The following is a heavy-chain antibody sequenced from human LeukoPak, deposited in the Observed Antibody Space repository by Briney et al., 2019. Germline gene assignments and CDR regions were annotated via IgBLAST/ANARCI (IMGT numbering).Heavy chain of an antibody. CDR1: GGSISSYY. D-gene: IGHD3-22*01. CDR3: ARDLYCDSSGYYQD. V-gene: IGHV4-4*07. Sequence: PSETLSLTCTVSGGSISSYYWSWIRQPAGKGLEWIGRIYTSGSTNYNPSLKSRVTMSVDTSKNQFSLKLSSVTAADTAVYYCARDLYCDSSGYYQDWGQGTLVTVSS. CDR2: IYTSGST. J-gene: IGHJ4*02.